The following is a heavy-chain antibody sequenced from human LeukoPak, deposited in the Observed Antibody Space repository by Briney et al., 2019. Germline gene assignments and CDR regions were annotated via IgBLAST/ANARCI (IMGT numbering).Heavy chain of an antibody. CDR3: ARYSSSWYPYFDY. D-gene: IGHD6-13*01. Sequence: GGSLRLSCAASGFTFSSYGMHWVRQAPGKGLEWVAVIWYDGSNKYYADSVKGRFTISRDNSKNTLYLQMNSLRAEDTAVYYCARYSSSWYPYFDYWGQGTLVTVSS. V-gene: IGHV3-33*08. CDR2: IWYDGSNK. J-gene: IGHJ4*02. CDR1: GFTFSSYG.